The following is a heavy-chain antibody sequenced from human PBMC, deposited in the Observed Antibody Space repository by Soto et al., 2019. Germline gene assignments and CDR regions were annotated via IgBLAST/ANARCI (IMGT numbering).Heavy chain of an antibody. V-gene: IGHV4-30-4*01. CDR1: GGSISSDVYY. CDR3: ARDRPIHYYGSGALYGMDV. CDR2: IYYSGNT. Sequence: SETLSLTCTVSGGSISSDVYYWSWIRQPPGKGLEWIGYIYYSGNTYYNPSLKSRVIISVDTSKNQFSLKPSSVTAADTAVYYCARDRPIHYYGSGALYGMDVWGQGTTVTVSS. D-gene: IGHD3-10*01. J-gene: IGHJ6*02.